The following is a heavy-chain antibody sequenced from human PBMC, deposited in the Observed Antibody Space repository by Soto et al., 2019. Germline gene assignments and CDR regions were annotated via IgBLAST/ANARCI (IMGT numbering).Heavy chain of an antibody. D-gene: IGHD6-19*01. CDR1: GFTFSSYA. J-gene: IGHJ6*02. V-gene: IGHV3-30-3*01. CDR3: ARDHNYSSGWYSRPPYYYYGMDV. CDR2: ISHDGSNK. Sequence: PGGSLRLSCAASGFTFSSYAMHWVRQAPGKGLEWVAVISHDGSNKYYADSVKGRFTISRDNSKNTLYLQMNSLRAEDTAVYYCARDHNYSSGWYSRPPYYYYGMDVWGQGTTVTVSS.